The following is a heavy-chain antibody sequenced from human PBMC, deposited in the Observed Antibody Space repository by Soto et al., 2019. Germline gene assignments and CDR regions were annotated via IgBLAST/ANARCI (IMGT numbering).Heavy chain of an antibody. J-gene: IGHJ5*02. V-gene: IGHV4-59*08. CDR3: ARSIATLDWFDP. CDR1: GGSISSYY. Sequence: SETLSLTCTVSGGSISSYYWSWIRQPPGKGLEWIGYIYYSGRTNYNPSLKSRVTISVDTSKNQFSLKLSSVTAADTAVYYCARSIATLDWFDPWGQGTLVTVSS. CDR2: IYYSGRT. D-gene: IGHD6-6*01.